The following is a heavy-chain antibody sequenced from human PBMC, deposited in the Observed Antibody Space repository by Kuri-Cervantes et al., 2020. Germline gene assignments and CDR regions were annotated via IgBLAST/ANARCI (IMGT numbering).Heavy chain of an antibody. Sequence: GGSLRLSCAASGFTFDDYAMHWVRQAPGKGLEWVSGISWNSGSISYADSVKGRFTISRNNAKNSLYLQMNSLRAEDTALYYCAKAPKDASAFDIWGQGTMVTVSS. V-gene: IGHV3-9*01. CDR1: GFTFDDYA. J-gene: IGHJ3*02. CDR3: AKAPKDASAFDI. CDR2: ISWNSGSI.